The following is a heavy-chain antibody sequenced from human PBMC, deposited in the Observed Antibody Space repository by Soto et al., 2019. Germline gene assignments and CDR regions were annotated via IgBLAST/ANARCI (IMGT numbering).Heavy chain of an antibody. Sequence: EVQLLESGGGLEQPGGSRRLSCAASGFIFSNYVMGWVRRAPGKGLEWVSAIGGTSGRTYYADSVKGRFTISRDNSKNTVSLQMNSLRAEDTAVYYCAKRRGEGYFDLWGRGSLVTVSS. CDR3: AKRRGEGYFDL. CDR2: IGGTSGRT. CDR1: GFIFSNYV. V-gene: IGHV3-23*01. D-gene: IGHD3-10*01. J-gene: IGHJ2*01.